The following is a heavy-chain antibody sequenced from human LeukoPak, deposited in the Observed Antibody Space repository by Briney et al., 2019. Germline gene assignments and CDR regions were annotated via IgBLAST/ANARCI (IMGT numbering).Heavy chain of an antibody. Sequence: GGSLRLSCAASGVTFSNAWMRWVRQAPGKGLEWVGRIYRSRSGNKKDYGESVKGILTMTRDYSKNTLYLQMNSLKTEDTAVYYCTTYSSGSCPFWGQGTLVTVSS. CDR1: GVTFSNAW. CDR3: TTYSSGSCPF. V-gene: IGHV3-15*01. CDR2: IYRSRSGNKK. J-gene: IGHJ4*02. D-gene: IGHD6-19*01.